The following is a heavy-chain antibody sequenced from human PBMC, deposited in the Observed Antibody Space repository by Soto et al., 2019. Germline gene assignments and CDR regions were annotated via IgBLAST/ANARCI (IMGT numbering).Heavy chain of an antibody. Sequence: PSETLSLTCTVSGGSISSYYWSWIRQPPGKGLEWIGYIYYSGSTNYNPSLKSRVTISVDTSKNQFSLKLSSVTAADTAVYYCARSYGLWFDPWGQGTLVTVSS. CDR3: ARSYGLWFDP. CDR2: IYYSGST. V-gene: IGHV4-59*08. CDR1: GGSISSYY. D-gene: IGHD1-26*01. J-gene: IGHJ5*02.